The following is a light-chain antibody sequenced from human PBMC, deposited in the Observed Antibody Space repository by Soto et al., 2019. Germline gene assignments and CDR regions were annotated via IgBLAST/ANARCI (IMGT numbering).Light chain of an antibody. Sequence: DIQMTQSPSTLSASLADRVTITCRASQSVSRWLAWYHLKPGKAPKLLIYDASSLESGVPSRFSGSGSGAEFTLTISSLQADDFATYYGQQYTSDGGKFGQGTRVEIK. CDR2: DAS. CDR1: QSVSRW. V-gene: IGKV1-5*01. J-gene: IGKJ1*01. CDR3: QQYTSDGGK.